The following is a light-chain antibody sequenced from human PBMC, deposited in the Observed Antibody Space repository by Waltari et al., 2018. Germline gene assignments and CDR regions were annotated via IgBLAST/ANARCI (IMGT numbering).Light chain of an antibody. CDR2: AVS. V-gene: IGLV2-23*02. CDR1: SSDVGDFKR. J-gene: IGLJ2*01. CDR3: SSYAGSSKGV. Sequence: QSALTQPASASGSPGQSITISCTGTSSDVGDFKRFSWYQQHPGKAPKLMIYAVSKRPSGVSDRFSGSKSGDMASLTISGLQPEDEAEYFCSSYAGSSKGVFGGGTKVTVL.